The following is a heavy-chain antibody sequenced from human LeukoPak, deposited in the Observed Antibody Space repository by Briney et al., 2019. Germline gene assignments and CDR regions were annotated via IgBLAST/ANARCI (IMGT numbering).Heavy chain of an antibody. D-gene: IGHD4-17*01. CDR3: ARSIYGEGNFDY. V-gene: IGHV1-2*02. Sequence: ASVKVSCKASGYTFTGYYMHWVRQAPGQGLEWMGWINPNNGGTNYAQKFQGRVTMTRDTSISTAYMELSRLRSDDTAVYYCARSIYGEGNFDYWGQGTLVTVSS. CDR1: GYTFTGYY. CDR2: INPNNGGT. J-gene: IGHJ4*02.